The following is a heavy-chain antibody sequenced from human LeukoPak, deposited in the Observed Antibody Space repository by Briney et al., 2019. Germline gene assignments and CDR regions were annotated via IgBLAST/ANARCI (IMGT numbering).Heavy chain of an antibody. CDR2: ISGTGGST. D-gene: IGHD2-21*01. Sequence: GGSLRLSCEASGFSFRNYAMSWVRQAPGKGLEWVASISGTGGSTFYADFAKGRFIISRDNSKDTLSLQLNSLTGTDTAVYFCAKGSVAIPQFFKSWGRGILVTVSS. V-gene: IGHV3-23*01. J-gene: IGHJ4*02. CDR3: AKGSVAIPQFFKS. CDR1: GFSFRNYA.